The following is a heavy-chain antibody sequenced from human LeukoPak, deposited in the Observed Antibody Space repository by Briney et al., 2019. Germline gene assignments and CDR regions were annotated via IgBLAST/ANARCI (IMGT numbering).Heavy chain of an antibody. CDR3: ATEPQFNWFDP. CDR1: GYTFTSYG. Sequence: ASVKVSCKASGYTFTSYGISWVRQAPGQGLEWMGWISAYNGNTNYAQKFQGRVTMTEDTSTDTAYMELSSLRSEDTAVYYCATEPQFNWFDPWGQGTLVTVSS. J-gene: IGHJ5*02. CDR2: ISAYNGNT. V-gene: IGHV1-18*01.